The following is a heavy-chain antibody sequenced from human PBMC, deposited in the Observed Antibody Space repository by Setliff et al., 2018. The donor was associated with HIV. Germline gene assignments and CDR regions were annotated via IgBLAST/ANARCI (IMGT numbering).Heavy chain of an antibody. CDR2: ITSAGTI. V-gene: IGHV3-11*01. Sequence: GGSLRLSCAASEFTFSDYSMSWVRQAPGKGLEWVSYITSAGTIYYADSVKGRFTISRDNSKNTLYLQMNSLRAEDTAVYYCATDRGTYWGQGTLVTVSS. CDR1: EFTFSDYS. J-gene: IGHJ4*02. CDR3: ATDRGTY. D-gene: IGHD1-7*01.